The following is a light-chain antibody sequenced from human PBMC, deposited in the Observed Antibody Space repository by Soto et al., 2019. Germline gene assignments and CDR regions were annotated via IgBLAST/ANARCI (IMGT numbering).Light chain of an antibody. J-gene: IGKJ3*01. Sequence: DIVMTQSPDSLAVSLGERATINCKSSQSIFRSSKNKNYVAWYQQKPGQPPKLLIYWASSRESGVPDRFSGSGSETDFTLTISSLLAEDVAVYYCQQYYGTPFTFGPGTKVDIK. CDR3: QQYYGTPFT. CDR2: WAS. V-gene: IGKV4-1*01. CDR1: QSIFRSSKNKNY.